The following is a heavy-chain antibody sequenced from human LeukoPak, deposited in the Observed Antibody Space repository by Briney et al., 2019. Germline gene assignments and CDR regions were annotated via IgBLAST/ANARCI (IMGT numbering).Heavy chain of an antibody. V-gene: IGHV4-34*01. J-gene: IGHJ5*02. Sequence: SETLSLTCAVYGGSFSGYYWSWIRQPPGKGLEWIGEINHSGSTNYNPSLKSRVTISVDTSKNQFSLKLSSVTAEDTAVYYCARASYYDSRTLNWFDPWGQGTLVTVSS. D-gene: IGHD3-22*01. CDR3: ARASYYDSRTLNWFDP. CDR1: GGSFSGYY. CDR2: INHSGST.